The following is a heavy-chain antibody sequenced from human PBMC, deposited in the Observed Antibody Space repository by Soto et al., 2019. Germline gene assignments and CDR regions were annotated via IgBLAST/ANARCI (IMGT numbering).Heavy chain of an antibody. J-gene: IGHJ6*03. Sequence: GESLKISCKGSGYSFTSYWIGWVRQMPGKGLEWMGIIYPGDSDTRYSPSFQGQVTISADKSISTAYLQWSSLKASDTAMYYCASSQGSGYDPYYYYMDVWGKGTTVTVSS. D-gene: IGHD5-12*01. V-gene: IGHV5-51*01. CDR2: IYPGDSDT. CDR3: ASSQGSGYDPYYYYMDV. CDR1: GYSFTSYW.